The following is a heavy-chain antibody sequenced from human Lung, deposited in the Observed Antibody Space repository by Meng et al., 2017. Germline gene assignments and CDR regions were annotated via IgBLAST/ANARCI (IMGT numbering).Heavy chain of an antibody. CDR3: ARGTPGRSYCDY. D-gene: IGHD3-10*01. CDR2: LGAHPGDT. V-gene: IGHV1-18*01. CDR1: DYTFTGYG. Sequence: HVQLLQSGAEVKQPGASLKVSCKASDYTFTGYGVCWVRQAPGQGLGWRAWLGAHPGDTSFAPKFLGRVTVTADTATATAYMELRSLRSDDTAVYYCARGTPGRSYCDYWGLGTLVTVSS. J-gene: IGHJ4*02.